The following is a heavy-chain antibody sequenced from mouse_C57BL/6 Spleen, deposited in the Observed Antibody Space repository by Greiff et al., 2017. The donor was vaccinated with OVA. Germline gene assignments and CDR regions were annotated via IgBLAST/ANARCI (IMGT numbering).Heavy chain of an antibody. D-gene: IGHD2-4*01. CDR3: ARKRETGYYDYDGAWFAY. J-gene: IGHJ3*01. CDR2: INPSNGGT. CDR1: GYTFTSYW. V-gene: IGHV1-53*01. Sequence: QVQLKQPGTELVKPGASVKLSCKASGYTFTSYWMHWVKQRPGQGLEWIGNINPSNGGTNYNEKFKSKATLTVDKSSSTAYMQLSSLTSEDSAVYYCARKRETGYYDYDGAWFAYWGQGTLVTVSA.